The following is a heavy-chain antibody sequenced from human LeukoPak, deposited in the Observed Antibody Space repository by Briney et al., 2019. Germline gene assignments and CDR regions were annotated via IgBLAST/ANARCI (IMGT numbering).Heavy chain of an antibody. CDR3: ARANIVVVPAAGGWFDP. D-gene: IGHD2-2*01. V-gene: IGHV3-23*01. CDR2: ISGTSTT. Sequence: GGSLRLSCAASGFTFSSYAMSWVRQAPGMGLEWVSVISGTSTTDYADSVKGRFTISRDSSKNTLYLHMNSLRAEDTAVYYCARANIVVVPAAGGWFDPWGQGTLVTVSS. CDR1: GFTFSSYA. J-gene: IGHJ5*02.